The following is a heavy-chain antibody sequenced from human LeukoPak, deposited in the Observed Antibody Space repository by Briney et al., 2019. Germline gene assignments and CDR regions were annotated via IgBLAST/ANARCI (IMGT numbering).Heavy chain of an antibody. CDR1: GFTVSSNY. V-gene: IGHV3-53*01. D-gene: IGHD6-13*01. CDR3: AKDRMTVARQQLVHPAASYYYGMDV. CDR2: IYSGGST. Sequence: GGSLRLSCAASGFTVSSNYMSWVRQAPGKGLEWVSVIYSGGSTYYADSVKGRFTISRDNSKNTLYLQMNSLRAEDTAVYYCAKDRMTVARQQLVHPAASYYYGMDVWGQGTTVTVSS. J-gene: IGHJ6*02.